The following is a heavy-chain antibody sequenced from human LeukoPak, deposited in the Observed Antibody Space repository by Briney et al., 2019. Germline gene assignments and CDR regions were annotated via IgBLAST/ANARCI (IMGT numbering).Heavy chain of an antibody. D-gene: IGHD2/OR15-2a*01. V-gene: IGHV3-43*02. CDR3: AAWAFYHNLDV. CDR1: GFTIGPYA. CDR2: KADGSGT. Sequence: GGSLRLSCAASGFTIGPYAMYWVRQGPGRGLEWVSVKADGSGTFYADSVRGRFTTSRDNSKNSLYLQMNSLTSEDTALYYCAAWAFYHNLDVWGQGTTVIVSS. J-gene: IGHJ6*02.